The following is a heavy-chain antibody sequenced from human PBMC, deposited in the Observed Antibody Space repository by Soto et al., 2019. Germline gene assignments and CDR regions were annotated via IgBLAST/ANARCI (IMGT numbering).Heavy chain of an antibody. CDR3: ARDYKVTAD. CDR2: IIPILGIA. J-gene: IGHJ4*02. V-gene: IGHV1-69*08. CDR1: RGTFSSYT. Sequence: QVQLVQSGAEVKKPWSSVKVSCKASRGTFSSYTISWVRQAPGQGLEWMGRIIPILGIANYAQKFQGRVTITADKATSTDYMELSSLRSEDTAVYYCARDYKVTADWGQGTLDTVSS. D-gene: IGHD2-21*02.